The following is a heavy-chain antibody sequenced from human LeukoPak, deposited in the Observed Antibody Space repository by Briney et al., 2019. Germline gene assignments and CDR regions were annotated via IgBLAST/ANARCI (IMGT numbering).Heavy chain of an antibody. J-gene: IGHJ5*02. V-gene: IGHV4-31*03. D-gene: IGHD6-13*01. Sequence: SQTLSLTCTVSGGSISSGSYYWSWIRQPAGKGLEWIGYIYYTGNTYYNPSLKSRVTISVDTSKSQFSLKLSSVTAADTAVYYCARVLTYSKSWDNWFDPWGQGTLVTVSS. CDR1: GGSISSGSYY. CDR3: ARVLTYSKSWDNWFDP. CDR2: IYYTGNT.